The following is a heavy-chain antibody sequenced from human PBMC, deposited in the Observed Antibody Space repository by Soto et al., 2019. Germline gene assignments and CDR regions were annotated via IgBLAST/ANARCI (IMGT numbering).Heavy chain of an antibody. Sequence: PGGSLRLSCAASGFTFTNFALTWVRQAPGKGLEWVSAISGSGGSTYYAGSVKGRFTISRDNSKNTLYLQMSSLRAEDTAVYYCATTPPYDRGWYYHFGYWGQGTLVTVSS. J-gene: IGHJ4*02. D-gene: IGHD6-19*01. CDR1: GFTFTNFA. V-gene: IGHV3-23*01. CDR3: ATTPPYDRGWYYHFGY. CDR2: ISGSGGST.